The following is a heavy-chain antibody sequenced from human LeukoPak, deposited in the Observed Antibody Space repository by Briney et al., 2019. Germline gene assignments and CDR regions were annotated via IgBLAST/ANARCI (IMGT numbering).Heavy chain of an antibody. Sequence: SETLSLTCAVSGGSISSGGYSWSWIRQPPGKGLEWIGYIYHSGSTYYNPSLKSRVTISVDRSKNQFSLKLSSVTAADTAVYYCARGVPGPRFARMTTVTRWYFDLWGRGTLVTVSS. CDR1: GGSISSGGYS. D-gene: IGHD4-17*01. CDR3: ARGVPGPRFARMTTVTRWYFDL. CDR2: IYHSGST. J-gene: IGHJ2*01. V-gene: IGHV4-30-2*01.